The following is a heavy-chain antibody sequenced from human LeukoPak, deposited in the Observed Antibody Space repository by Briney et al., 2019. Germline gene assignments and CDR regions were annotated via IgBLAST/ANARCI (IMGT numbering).Heavy chain of an antibody. CDR2: IYYSGST. J-gene: IGHJ4*02. Sequence: PSETLSLTCTVSGGSISSYYWSWIRQPPGKGLEWIGYIYYSGSTNYNPSLKSRVTISVDTSKNQFSLKLSSVTAADTAVYYCAQPPNPYGDYSTGRIEYWGQGTLVTVSS. CDR3: AQPPNPYGDYSTGRIEY. V-gene: IGHV4-59*01. CDR1: GGSISSYY. D-gene: IGHD4-17*01.